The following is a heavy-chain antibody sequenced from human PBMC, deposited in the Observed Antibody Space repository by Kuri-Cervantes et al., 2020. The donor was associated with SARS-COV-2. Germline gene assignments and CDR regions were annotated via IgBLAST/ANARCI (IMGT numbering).Heavy chain of an antibody. CDR1: GYTFTSYY. CDR2: INPSGGST. V-gene: IGHV1-46*01. CDR3: ARYSGYDYQFDY. D-gene: IGHD5-12*01. J-gene: IGHJ4*02. Sequence: ASVKVSCKASGYTFTSYYMHWVRQAPGQGLEWVGIINPSGGSTSYAQKFQGRVTITADESTSTAYMELSSLRSEDTAVYYCARYSGYDYQFDYWGQGTLVTVSS.